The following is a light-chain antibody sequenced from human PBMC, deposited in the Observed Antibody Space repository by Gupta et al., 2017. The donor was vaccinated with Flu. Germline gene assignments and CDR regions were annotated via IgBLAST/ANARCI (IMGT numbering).Light chain of an antibody. V-gene: IGLV2-23*02. CDR1: SGSFGRGEC. CDR3: NSYARSINVWV. J-gene: IGLJ3*02. CDR2: EIS. Sequence: TSSASGRSGSFGRGECVYGDQQIPGQAPKLMIYEISKRPSGSTARFSGSKSGTTASLTITGLQAEEEADYYCNSYARSINVWVFGGGTKLTVL.